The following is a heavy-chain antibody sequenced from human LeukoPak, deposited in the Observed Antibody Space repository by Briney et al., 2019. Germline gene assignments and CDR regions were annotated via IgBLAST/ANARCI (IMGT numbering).Heavy chain of an antibody. V-gene: IGHV4-59*01. Sequence: SETLSLTCTVSGGSISSYYWSWIRQPPGKGLEWIGYIYYSGSTNYNPSLKSRVTISVDTSKNQFSLKLSSVTAADTAVYYCARDRYCSGGSCYERGYFDYWGQGTLVTVSS. CDR1: GGSISSYY. D-gene: IGHD2-15*01. J-gene: IGHJ4*02. CDR2: IYYSGST. CDR3: ARDRYCSGGSCYERGYFDY.